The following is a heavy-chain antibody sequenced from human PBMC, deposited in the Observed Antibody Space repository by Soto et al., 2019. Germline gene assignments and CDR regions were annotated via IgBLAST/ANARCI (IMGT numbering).Heavy chain of an antibody. V-gene: IGHV4-61*01. Sequence: PSETLSLTCTVSGGSVSSGSYYWSWIRQPPGTGLEEIGYIYYGGSTYYNPSLKSRVPISVDTAKNQFSLKLSSVTAADTAAYYCARVYYYSNGFIDYWGQGTLVTVSS. CDR2: IYYGGST. CDR1: GGSVSSGSYY. J-gene: IGHJ4*02. D-gene: IGHD3-22*01. CDR3: ARVYYYSNGFIDY.